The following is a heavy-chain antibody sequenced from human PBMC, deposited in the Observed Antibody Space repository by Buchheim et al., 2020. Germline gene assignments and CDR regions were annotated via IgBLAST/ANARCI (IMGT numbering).Heavy chain of an antibody. CDR3: ARVGRGSPTLAPFDY. CDR1: GFTFSTYW. Sequence: EVQLVESGGGLVQPGGSLRLSCAASGFTFSTYWMHWVRQAPGKGLVWVSRINSDGSSASYADSVKGRFTISRDNSKNSLYLQMNSLRAEDTAVYYCARVGRGSPTLAPFDYWGQGTL. CDR2: INSDGSSA. V-gene: IGHV3-74*01. J-gene: IGHJ4*02. D-gene: IGHD3-10*01.